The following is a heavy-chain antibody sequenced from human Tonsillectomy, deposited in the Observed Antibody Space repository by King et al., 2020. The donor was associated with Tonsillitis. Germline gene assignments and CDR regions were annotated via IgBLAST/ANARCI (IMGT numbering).Heavy chain of an antibody. CDR2: INTNTGNP. Sequence: VQLVESGSELKKPGASVKVSCRASGYTFTSYAMNWVRQAPGQGLEWMGWINTNTGNPTYAQGFTGWFVFSLDTSVSTAYLQISSLKAEDTAVYYCASYAPGYSSSWYPSDWYFDLWGRGTLVTVSS. CDR3: ASYAPGYSSSWYPSDWYFDL. J-gene: IGHJ2*01. V-gene: IGHV7-4-1*02. CDR1: GYTFTSYA. D-gene: IGHD6-13*01.